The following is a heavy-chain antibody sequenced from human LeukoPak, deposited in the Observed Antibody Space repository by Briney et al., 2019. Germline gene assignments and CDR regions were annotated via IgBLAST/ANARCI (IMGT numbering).Heavy chain of an antibody. D-gene: IGHD3-9*01. CDR1: GFTFSSYG. V-gene: IGHV3-23*01. Sequence: GGSLRLSCAASGFTFSSYGMSWVRQAPGKGLEWVSAISGSGGSTYYADSVKGRFTISRDNSKNTLYLQMNSLRAEDTAVYYCAKEGSLGILTGYYPSPGGNYYYYMDVWGKGTTVTISS. CDR3: AKEGSLGILTGYYPSPGGNYYYYMDV. J-gene: IGHJ6*03. CDR2: ISGSGGST.